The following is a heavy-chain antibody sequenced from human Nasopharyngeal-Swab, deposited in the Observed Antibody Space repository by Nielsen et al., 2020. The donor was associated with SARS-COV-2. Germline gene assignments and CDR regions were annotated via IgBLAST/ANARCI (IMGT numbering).Heavy chain of an antibody. CDR3: ARGSRYVWGSYSYPPDY. CDR2: INHSGST. CDR1: GGSFSGYY. V-gene: IGHV4-34*01. Sequence: SETLSLTCAVYGGSFSGYYWSWIRQPPGKGLEWIGEINHSGSTNYNPSLKSRVTISVDTSKNQFSLKLSSVTAADTAVYYCARGSRYVWGSYSYPPDYWGQGTLVTVSS. D-gene: IGHD3-16*02. J-gene: IGHJ4*02.